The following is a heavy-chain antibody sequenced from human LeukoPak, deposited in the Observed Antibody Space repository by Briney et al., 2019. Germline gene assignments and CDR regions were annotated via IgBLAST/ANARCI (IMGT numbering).Heavy chain of an antibody. CDR1: GFTFSNHF. CDR3: VKVLTGTWSFDY. D-gene: IGHD3-9*01. V-gene: IGHV3-64D*06. Sequence: GESLRLSCSTSGFTFSNHFMHWVRQAPGKGLEYVSSIGPNGASTLYADSVKGRFTISRDNSKNALYLQLTSLRLEDTALYYCVKVLTGTWSFDYWGQGTLVTVSS. J-gene: IGHJ4*02. CDR2: IGPNGAST.